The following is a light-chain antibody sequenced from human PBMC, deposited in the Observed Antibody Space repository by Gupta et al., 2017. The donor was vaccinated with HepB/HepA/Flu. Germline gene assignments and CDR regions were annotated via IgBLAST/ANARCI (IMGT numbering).Light chain of an antibody. CDR2: NDS. J-gene: IGLJ3*02. V-gene: IGLV3-21*04. CDR1: NIASKS. CDR3: QVWDSSSDHRV. Sequence: SYVLAQPPSVSVAPGKTARITCGGNNIASKSVHWYQQKAGQAPVLVIYNDSEWPSGSPGRFSGANSGNTATLTISRVEAGDEADYYCQVWDSSSDHRVFGGGTKLTVL.